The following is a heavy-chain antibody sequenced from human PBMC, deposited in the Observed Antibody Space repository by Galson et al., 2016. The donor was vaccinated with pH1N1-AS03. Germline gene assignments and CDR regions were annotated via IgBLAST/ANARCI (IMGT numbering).Heavy chain of an antibody. D-gene: IGHD2-2*01. Sequence: LRLSCAASGFTFSTYCMSWVRQAPGKGLEWVANIKQDGSEKFYVDSLKGRFTISRDNAKNSLYLQMGSLRAEDTAIYYCARGAPGDHLLSPLWNWGQGTLVTVSS. CDR1: GFTFSTYC. J-gene: IGHJ4*02. CDR3: ARGAPGDHLLSPLWN. CDR2: IKQDGSEK. V-gene: IGHV3-7*01.